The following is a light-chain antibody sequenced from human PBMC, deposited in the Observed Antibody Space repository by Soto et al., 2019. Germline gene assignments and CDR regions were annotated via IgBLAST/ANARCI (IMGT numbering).Light chain of an antibody. CDR3: CSYAGSSTLV. J-gene: IGLJ2*01. V-gene: IGLV2-23*01. CDR2: EGS. Sequence: QSALTQPASESGSPGQSITMSCTGTSSDVGSYNLVSWYQQHPGKAPRLMIYEGSKRPSGVSNRFSGSKSGNTASLTISGLQAEDEADYYCCSYAGSSTLVFGGGTKVTVL. CDR1: SSDVGSYNL.